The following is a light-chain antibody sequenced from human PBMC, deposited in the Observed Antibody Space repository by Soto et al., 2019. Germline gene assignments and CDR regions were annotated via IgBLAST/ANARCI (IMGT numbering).Light chain of an antibody. V-gene: IGKV1-27*01. CDR1: QGIGDY. CDR3: QNYKSVPRT. J-gene: IGKJ1*01. Sequence: GDRVTITCRASQGIGDYLAWYQQRPGQVPKLLIYGASSLQSGVPSRFRGSGSGTDFTLTISSLQPEDVATYYCQNYKSVPRTFGQGTKVEL. CDR2: GAS.